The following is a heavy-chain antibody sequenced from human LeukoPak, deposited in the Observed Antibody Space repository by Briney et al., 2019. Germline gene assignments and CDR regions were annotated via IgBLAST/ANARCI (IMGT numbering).Heavy chain of an antibody. Sequence: SETLSLTCAVYGGSFSGYYWSWIRQSPGKGLEWIGEINHSGSTNYNPSLKSRVTISVDTSKNQFSLKLRSVTAADTAVYYCGRGDPSRHCSGGSCYSVELWFDYWGQGTLVTVSS. J-gene: IGHJ4*02. D-gene: IGHD2-15*01. V-gene: IGHV4-34*01. CDR2: INHSGST. CDR3: GRGDPSRHCSGGSCYSVELWFDY. CDR1: GGSFSGYY.